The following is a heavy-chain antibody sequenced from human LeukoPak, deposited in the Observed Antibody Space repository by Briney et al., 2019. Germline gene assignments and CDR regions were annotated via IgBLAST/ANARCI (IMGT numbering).Heavy chain of an antibody. CDR3: ARSRGQWELLQINNWFDP. Sequence: GGSLRLSCAASGFTFSSYAMSWVRQAPGKGLEWVSSISSSSSYIYYADSVKGRFTISRDNAKDSLYLQMNSLRAEDTAVYYCARSRGQWELLQINNWFDPWGQGTLVTVSS. V-gene: IGHV3-21*01. CDR1: GFTFSSYA. J-gene: IGHJ5*02. D-gene: IGHD1-26*01. CDR2: ISSSSSYI.